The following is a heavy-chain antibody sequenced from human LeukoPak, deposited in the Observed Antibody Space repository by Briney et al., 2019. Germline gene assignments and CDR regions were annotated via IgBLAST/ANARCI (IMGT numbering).Heavy chain of an antibody. V-gene: IGHV1-18*01. CDR2: ISAYNGNT. D-gene: IGHD2-2*02. Sequence: ASVKVSCKASGYTFTSYGISWVRQAPGQGLEWMGWISAYNGNTNYAQRLQGRVTMTTDTSTSTAYMELRSLRSDDTAVYYCARGRIVVVPAAIGDWYFDLWGRGTLVTVSS. J-gene: IGHJ2*01. CDR3: ARGRIVVVPAAIGDWYFDL. CDR1: GYTFTSYG.